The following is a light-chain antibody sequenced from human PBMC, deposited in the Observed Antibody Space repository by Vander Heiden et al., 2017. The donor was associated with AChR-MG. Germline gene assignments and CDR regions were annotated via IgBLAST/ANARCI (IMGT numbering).Light chain of an antibody. V-gene: IGKV3-20*01. CDR2: GAS. CDR1: QSVSSTS. J-gene: IGKJ1*01. Sequence: ELVLTQSPGTLSLSPGERAALSCRASQSVSSTSLAWYQQKPGQAPRLLLYGASTRASGIPDRFTGSGSGTDFTLSISRLEPEDFAIYYCQQYDSTPRTFGQGTKVEIK. CDR3: QQYDSTPRT.